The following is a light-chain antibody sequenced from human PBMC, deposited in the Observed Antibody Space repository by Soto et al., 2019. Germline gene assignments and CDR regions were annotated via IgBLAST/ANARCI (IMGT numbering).Light chain of an antibody. CDR1: QSVSSSS. J-gene: IGKJ1*01. Sequence: EIVLTQSPGTLSLSPGERATLSCRASQSVSSSSLAWYHQKPGQAPRLLIYGASSRATGIPDRFSGSGSGTYFTLTISRVEPEDFAVYYCQQYCSSPQTFGQGTKVEIK. CDR3: QQYCSSPQT. V-gene: IGKV3-20*01. CDR2: GAS.